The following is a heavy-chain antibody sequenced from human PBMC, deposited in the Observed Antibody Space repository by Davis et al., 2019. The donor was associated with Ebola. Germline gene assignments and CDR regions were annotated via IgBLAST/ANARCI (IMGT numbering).Heavy chain of an antibody. Sequence: ASVTVSCKASGYTFTSYGISWVRQAPGQGLEWMGWISAYNGNTNYAQKLQGRVTMTTDTSTSTAYMELRSLRSDDTAVYYCARVVVVPAAMVTGPYYYYYGMDVWGQGTTVTVSS. V-gene: IGHV1-18*01. CDR1: GYTFTSYG. D-gene: IGHD2-2*01. J-gene: IGHJ6*02. CDR2: ISAYNGNT. CDR3: ARVVVVPAAMVTGPYYYYYGMDV.